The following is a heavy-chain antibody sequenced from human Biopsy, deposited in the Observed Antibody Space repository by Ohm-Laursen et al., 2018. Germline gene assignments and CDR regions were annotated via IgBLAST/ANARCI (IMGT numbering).Heavy chain of an antibody. CDR1: GGPFNNHA. J-gene: IGHJ4*02. CDR2: IVPILGTV. D-gene: IGHD5-24*01. Sequence: SSVKVSCKASGGPFNNHAFSWVRQAPGQGLEWLRRIVPILGTVNYAQRFQGRVALTADKSTGTAYMELNRLISDDTAVYYCATDADGYYTEFDFWGQGTLITVSS. CDR3: ATDADGYYTEFDF. V-gene: IGHV1-69*04.